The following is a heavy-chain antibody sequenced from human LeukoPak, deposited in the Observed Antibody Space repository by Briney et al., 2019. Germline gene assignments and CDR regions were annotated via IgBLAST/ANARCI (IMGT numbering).Heavy chain of an antibody. CDR3: AKMEPPLRYFYRNKSNRFGP. V-gene: IGHV4-4*02. J-gene: IGHJ5*01. CDR2: IYHSGST. Sequence: PSETLSLTCAVSGGSISSSNWWSWVRQPPGKGLEWIGEIYHSGSTNYNPSLKSRVTISVDTSKNQFSLKLSSVTAADTAVYYCAKMEPPLRYFYRNKSNRFGPWGQGTLVPLSS. CDR1: GGSISSSNW. D-gene: IGHD3-9*01.